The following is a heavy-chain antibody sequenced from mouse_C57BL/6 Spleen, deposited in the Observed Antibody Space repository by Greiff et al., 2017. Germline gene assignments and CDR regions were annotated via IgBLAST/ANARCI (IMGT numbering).Heavy chain of an antibody. CDR3: ARPYAVVAGKFDG. V-gene: IGHV1-59*01. CDR1: GYTFTSYW. J-gene: IGHJ2*01. CDR2: IDPSDSYT. Sequence: QVQLQQPGAELVRPGTSVKLSCKASGYTFTSYWMHWVKQRPGQGLEWIGVIDPSDSYTNYNQKFKGKATLTVDTSSSTAYMQLSSLTSADSAVYYGARPYAVVAGKFDGWGKGTTLTVSS. D-gene: IGHD1-1*01.